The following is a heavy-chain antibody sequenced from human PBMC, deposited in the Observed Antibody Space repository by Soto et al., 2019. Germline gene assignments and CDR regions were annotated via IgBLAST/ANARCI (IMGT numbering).Heavy chain of an antibody. J-gene: IGHJ4*02. CDR3: ARDLAPGSSYDY. CDR1: GFTVRSNY. V-gene: IGHV3-66*01. D-gene: IGHD6-13*01. Sequence: GALRLSCAAPGFTVRSNYMSWGRQAPGKGLEWVSVIYSGGSTYYADSVKGRFTISRDNAKNSLYLQMNSLRAEDTAVYYCARDLAPGSSYDYWGQGTLVTVSS. CDR2: IYSGGST.